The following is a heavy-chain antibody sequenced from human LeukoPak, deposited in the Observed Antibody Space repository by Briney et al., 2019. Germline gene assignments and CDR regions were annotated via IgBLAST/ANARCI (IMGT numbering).Heavy chain of an antibody. J-gene: IGHJ4*02. CDR3: ARDRHKYNYDSGSYPPY. CDR2: IKSKTDGETT. Sequence: GGSLRLSCAASGFTFSSYSMNWVRQAPGQGLEWVARIKSKTDGETTDYAAPVKGRFTISRDDSKNTLYLQMNSLKTEDTAVYYCARDRHKYNYDSGSYPPYWGQGTLVTVSS. CDR1: GFTFSSYS. D-gene: IGHD3-22*01. V-gene: IGHV3-15*01.